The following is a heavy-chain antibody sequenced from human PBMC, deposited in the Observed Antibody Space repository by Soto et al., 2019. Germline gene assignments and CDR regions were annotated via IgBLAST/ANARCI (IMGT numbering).Heavy chain of an antibody. CDR3: ARTRSFTLGSYYDGMDV. J-gene: IGHJ6*02. V-gene: IGHV5-51*01. Sequence: GEAVKLSCKGSGYSFASYWIGWVRQMPGKDLEWMGIIYPGDSDTRYSPSFQGQVTISADKSLRTAYLQWTSLKASDTALYYCARTRSFTLGSYYDGMDVWGQGTTVTVSS. CDR2: IYPGDSDT. CDR1: GYSFASYW. D-gene: IGHD6-6*01.